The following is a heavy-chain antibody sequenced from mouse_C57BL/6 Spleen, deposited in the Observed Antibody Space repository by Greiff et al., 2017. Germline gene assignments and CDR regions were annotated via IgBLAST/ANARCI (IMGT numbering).Heavy chain of an antibody. CDR3: ARYSNYERGIVDY. CDR1: GYTFTSYW. D-gene: IGHD2-5*01. CDR2: IDTSASYT. Sequence: QVQLQQPGAELVMPGASVKLSCKASGYTFTSYWMHWVKQRPGQGLEWIGEIDTSASYTNSNQKFKGKSTLTVDKSSSTAYMQLSSLTSEDSAVYYGARYSNYERGIVDYWGQGTSVTVSS. J-gene: IGHJ4*01. V-gene: IGHV1-69*01.